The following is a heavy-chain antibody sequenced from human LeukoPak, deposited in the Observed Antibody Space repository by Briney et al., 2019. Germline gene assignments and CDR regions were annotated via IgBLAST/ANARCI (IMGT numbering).Heavy chain of an antibody. CDR3: ANLRVVGILGH. V-gene: IGHV3-23*01. Sequence: GGSLRLSCAASGFTFSSYAMSWVRQAPGKGLEWVSAISGSGGSTYYADSVKGRFTISRDNSKNTLYLQMNSLRAEDTAVYYCANLRVVGILGHWGQGTLVTVSS. D-gene: IGHD1-14*01. J-gene: IGHJ4*02. CDR1: GFTFSSYA. CDR2: ISGSGGST.